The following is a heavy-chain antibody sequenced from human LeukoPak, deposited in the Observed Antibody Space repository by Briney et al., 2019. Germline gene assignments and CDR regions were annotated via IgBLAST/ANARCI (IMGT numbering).Heavy chain of an antibody. J-gene: IGHJ3*02. D-gene: IGHD3-3*01. Sequence: SETLSLTCAVSGGSISSNNWWIWFRHSPEKGLEWIGEIYHDGSTNYNPSLKSRVTISMDKSKNQLSLKLNFVTAADTAVYYCARPNWVWSGSHDAFDIWGQGTMVTVSS. CDR1: GGSISSNNW. CDR3: ARPNWVWSGSHDAFDI. CDR2: IYHDGST. V-gene: IGHV4-4*02.